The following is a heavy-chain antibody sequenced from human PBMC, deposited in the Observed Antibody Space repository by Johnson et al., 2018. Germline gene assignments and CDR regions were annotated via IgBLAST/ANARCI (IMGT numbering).Heavy chain of an antibody. D-gene: IGHD1-26*01. Sequence: QVQLVQSGGGVVQPGRSLRLSCAASGFTFSSYGMHWVRQAPGKGLEWVAVIWYDGSNKYYADSVKGRFTISRDNSKNTLYLQMNSLRAEDTAVYYCAKDHAVGATSGVAFDIWGQGTMVTVSS. CDR2: IWYDGSNK. V-gene: IGHV3-33*06. CDR1: GFTFSSYG. CDR3: AKDHAVGATSGVAFDI. J-gene: IGHJ3*02.